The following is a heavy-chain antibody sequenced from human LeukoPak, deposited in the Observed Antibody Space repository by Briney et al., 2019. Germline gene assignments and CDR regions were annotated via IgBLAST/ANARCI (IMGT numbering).Heavy chain of an antibody. J-gene: IGHJ4*02. D-gene: IGHD2-2*02. CDR2: ISYDGSNK. V-gene: IGHV3-30-3*01. CDR1: GFTFSSYA. CDR3: AREPAAIENYYFDY. Sequence: PGGSLRLSCAASGFTFSSYAMHWVRQAPGKGLEWVAVISYDGSNKYYADSVKGRFTISRDNSKNTLHLQMNSLRAEDTAVYYCAREPAAIENYYFDYWGQGTLVTVSS.